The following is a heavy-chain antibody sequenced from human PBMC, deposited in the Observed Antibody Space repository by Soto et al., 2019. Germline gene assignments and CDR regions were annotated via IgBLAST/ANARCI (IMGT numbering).Heavy chain of an antibody. V-gene: IGHV4-30-2*01. CDR1: GGSISSGGYS. D-gene: IGHD5-12*01. J-gene: IGHJ4*02. CDR3: AAGGGLPRYY. CDR2: IFPSGST. Sequence: QLQLQESGSGLVKPSQTLSLTCAVSGGSISSGGYSWVWIRKPPGKGLEWIGYIFPSGSTYYTPSIKSRVTISVDRSKNQFSLKLSSVTAADTAVYYCAAGGGLPRYYWGQGTLVTVSS.